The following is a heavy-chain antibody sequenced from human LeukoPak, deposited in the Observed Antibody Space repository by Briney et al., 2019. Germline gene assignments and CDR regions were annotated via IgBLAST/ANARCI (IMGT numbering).Heavy chain of an antibody. V-gene: IGHV3-7*03. CDR1: GFTFSSYW. Sequence: PGGSLRLSCSASGFTFSSYWMSWVRQAPGKGLEWVANIKQDGSEKYYVDSVKGRFTISRDNAKNSLYLQMNSLRAEDTAVYYCARVGPMRSYYYYGMDVWGQGTTVTVSS. D-gene: IGHD2-15*01. J-gene: IGHJ6*02. CDR3: ARVGPMRSYYYYGMDV. CDR2: IKQDGSEK.